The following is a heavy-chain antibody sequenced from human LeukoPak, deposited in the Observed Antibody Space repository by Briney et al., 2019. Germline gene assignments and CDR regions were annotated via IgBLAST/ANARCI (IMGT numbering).Heavy chain of an antibody. CDR3: ARRAARVYYYYMDV. J-gene: IGHJ6*03. CDR2: IYYSGST. Sequence: SETLSLTCTVSGGSISSSRYYWGWIRQPPGKGLEWIGSIYYSGSTYNNPSLRSRVTISVDTSKNQFSLKLSSVTAADTAVYYCARRAARVYYYYMDVWGKGTTVTVSS. V-gene: IGHV4-39*01. CDR1: GGSISSSRYY. D-gene: IGHD6-6*01.